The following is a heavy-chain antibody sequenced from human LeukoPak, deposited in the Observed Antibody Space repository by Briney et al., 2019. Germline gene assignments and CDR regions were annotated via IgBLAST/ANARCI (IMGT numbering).Heavy chain of an antibody. CDR3: ARERGIVVVPAAISWFDP. Sequence: GSSVKVSCKASGGTFSSYAISWVRQAPGQGLEWMGGILPIFGTANYAQKFQGRVTITADESTSTAYMELSSLRSEDTAVYYCARERGIVVVPAAISWFDPWGQGTLVTVSS. CDR1: GGTFSSYA. D-gene: IGHD2-2*02. CDR2: ILPIFGTA. J-gene: IGHJ5*02. V-gene: IGHV1-69*01.